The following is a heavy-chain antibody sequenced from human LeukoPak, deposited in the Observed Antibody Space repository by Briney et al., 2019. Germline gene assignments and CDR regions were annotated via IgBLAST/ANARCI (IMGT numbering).Heavy chain of an antibody. V-gene: IGHV4-34*01. J-gene: IGHJ3*02. Sequence: SETLSLTCAVYGGSFSGYYWSGIRQPPGKGLEGMGEINHSGSTNYNPYLKSRVTISVDTSKNQLYLKPSSVTAADTAVYYCARERRWVGAFDIWGQGKMVTVSS. D-gene: IGHD1-26*01. CDR3: ARERRWVGAFDI. CDR1: GGSFSGYY. CDR2: INHSGST.